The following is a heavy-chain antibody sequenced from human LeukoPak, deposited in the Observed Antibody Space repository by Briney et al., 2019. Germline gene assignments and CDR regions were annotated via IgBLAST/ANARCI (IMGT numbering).Heavy chain of an antibody. V-gene: IGHV3-23*01. CDR1: GFTFSNYA. D-gene: IGHD5-24*01. Sequence: PGGSLRLSCEASGFTFSNYAMSWVRQAPGKGLEWVSLISFSGDNSYYADSVKGRFTISRDNFKNTLSLQMNSLRVEDTAIYYCAKDIQLSTWGLGTMVTVSS. J-gene: IGHJ3*01. CDR2: ISFSGDNS. CDR3: AKDIQLST.